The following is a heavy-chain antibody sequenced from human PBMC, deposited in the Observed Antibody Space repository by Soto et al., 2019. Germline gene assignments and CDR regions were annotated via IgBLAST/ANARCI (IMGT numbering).Heavy chain of an antibody. D-gene: IGHD3-22*01. CDR1: GYSFSYYG. CDR2: INPYNGNR. J-gene: IGHJ4*02. Sequence: QVQLVQSGAELRKPGASVKVSCQAFGYSFSYYGVHWVRQAPGQGLEWMGWINPYNGNRNYAQKFDDRLTMTAATSANTLYLELRSLKSDDTAVYYCARDRLRGYDNSGFYSWGQGTLATVSS. CDR3: ARDRLRGYDNSGFYS. V-gene: IGHV1-18*04.